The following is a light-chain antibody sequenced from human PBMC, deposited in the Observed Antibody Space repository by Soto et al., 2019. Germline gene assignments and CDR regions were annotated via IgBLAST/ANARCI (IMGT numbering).Light chain of an antibody. V-gene: IGKV1-9*01. CDR2: GAS. CDR3: HQLNNYPIT. J-gene: IGKJ5*01. CDR1: QGISNY. Sequence: IQLTQSPSSLSASIGDRVTITCRASQGISNYLAWYQQKPGEAPNLLIYGASTLQSGVPSRFSGAGSGTDFTLTISSLMPEALATYYCHQLNNYPITFGQGTRLEIK.